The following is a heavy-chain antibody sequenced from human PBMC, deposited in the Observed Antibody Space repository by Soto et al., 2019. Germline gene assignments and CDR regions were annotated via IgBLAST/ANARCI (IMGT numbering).Heavy chain of an antibody. D-gene: IGHD1-7*01. CDR2: IYYSGST. J-gene: IGHJ3*02. CDR1: GGSISSSSYY. CDR3: ARPSTGTFLHAFDI. V-gene: IGHV4-39*01. Sequence: SETLSLTCTVSGGSISSSSYYWGWIRQPPGKGLEWIGSIYYSGSTYYNPSLESRVTISVDTSKNQFSLKLSSVTAADTAVYYCARPSTGTFLHAFDIWGQGTMVTVSS.